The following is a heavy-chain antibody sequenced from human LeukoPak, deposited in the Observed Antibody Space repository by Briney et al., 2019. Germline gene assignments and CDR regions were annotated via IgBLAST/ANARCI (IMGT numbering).Heavy chain of an antibody. CDR3: AAFIPKGSPSD. D-gene: IGHD2-2*02. CDR1: GFTFTNSA. Sequence: ASVKVSCKASGFTFTNSAMQWVRQARGQRPEWIGWIVVGSGNTNYAQKFQERLTITRDMSTSTTYMERSRLRSEDTAVYYCAAFIPKGSPSDWGQGTLVTVSS. CDR2: IVVGSGNT. J-gene: IGHJ4*02. V-gene: IGHV1-58*02.